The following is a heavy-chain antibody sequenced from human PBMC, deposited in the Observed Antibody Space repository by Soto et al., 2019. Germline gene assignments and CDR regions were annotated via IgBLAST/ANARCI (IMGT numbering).Heavy chain of an antibody. Sequence: QVSLVQSGAEVKKPGASVKISCKASGYTFTTHAMHWVRQAPGQRHEWMGGINPGSGDTRYSAKLQGRVTITRDTSATTVYMELRGLTFEDTAVYSCARGQHWLTHFHYWGQGTLVTVSS. D-gene: IGHD6-19*01. CDR1: GYTFTTHA. CDR2: INPGSGDT. V-gene: IGHV1-3*01. J-gene: IGHJ4*02. CDR3: ARGQHWLTHFHY.